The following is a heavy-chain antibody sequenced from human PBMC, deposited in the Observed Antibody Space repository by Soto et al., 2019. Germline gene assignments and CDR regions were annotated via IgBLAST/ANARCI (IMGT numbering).Heavy chain of an antibody. CDR1: GFASSSYC. CDR2: ISYDGSNK. J-gene: IGHJ4*02. V-gene: IGHV3-30*03. D-gene: IGHD3-22*01. CDR3: APSYYYDSSGYYLDY. Sequence: PGGSLRLSCAASGFASSSYCIHWVRQAPGKGLEWVAVISYDGSNKYYADSVKGRFTISRDNSKNTLYLQMNSLRAEDTAVYYCAPSYYYDSSGYYLDYWGQGTLLTVSS.